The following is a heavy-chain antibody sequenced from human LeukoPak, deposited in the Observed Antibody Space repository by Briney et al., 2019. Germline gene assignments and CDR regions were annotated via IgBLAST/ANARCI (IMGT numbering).Heavy chain of an antibody. Sequence: GGSLRLSCAASGFTFSSYGMHWVRQAPGKRLEWVAFIRYDGSNKYYADSVKGRFTISRDNSKNTLYLQMNSLRAEDTAVYYCAKDPGYCSSTSCYGFDYWGQGTLVTVSS. CDR1: GFTFSSYG. CDR2: IRYDGSNK. D-gene: IGHD2-2*01. J-gene: IGHJ4*02. V-gene: IGHV3-30*02. CDR3: AKDPGYCSSTSCYGFDY.